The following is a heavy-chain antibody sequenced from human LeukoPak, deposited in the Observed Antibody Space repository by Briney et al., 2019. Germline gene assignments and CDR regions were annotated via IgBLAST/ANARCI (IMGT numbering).Heavy chain of an antibody. CDR3: AKRYSGYDYYMDV. CDR1: GFTFSSYA. V-gene: IGHV3-23*01. CDR2: ISGSGGST. D-gene: IGHD5-12*01. Sequence: AGGSLRLSCAASGFTFSSYAMTWVRQAPGKGLEWVSAISGSGGSTYYADSVKGRFTISRDNSKNTLYLQMNSLRAEDTAVYYCAKRYSGYDYYMDVWGKGTTVTVSS. J-gene: IGHJ6*03.